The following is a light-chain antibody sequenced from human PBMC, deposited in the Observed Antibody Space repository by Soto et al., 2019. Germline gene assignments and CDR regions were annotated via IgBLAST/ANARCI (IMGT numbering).Light chain of an antibody. CDR2: QAS. V-gene: IGKV1-5*03. J-gene: IGKJ2*01. CDR1: QSISSW. Sequence: DIQMTQSPSTLSASVGDRVTISCRATQSISSWLAWYQQKPGKAPKLLIYQASSLESGVPSRFSGSGSGTEYPLTISSLQPDDFATYDCQNYNSYSDTFGQGTKLEIK. CDR3: QNYNSYSDT.